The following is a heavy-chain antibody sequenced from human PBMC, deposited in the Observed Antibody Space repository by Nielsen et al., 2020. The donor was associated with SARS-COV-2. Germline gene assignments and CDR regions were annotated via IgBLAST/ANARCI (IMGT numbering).Heavy chain of an antibody. V-gene: IGHV3-7*03. CDR2: IKQDGSEK. Sequence: GESLKISCAASGFTFSSYWMSWVRQAPGKGLEWVANIKQDGSEKYYVDSVKGRFTISRDNAKNSLYLQMNSLRTEDTALYYCAKDISGRGYSYGYYYYYGMDVWGQGTTVTVSS. CDR3: AKDISGRGYSYGYYYYYGMDV. J-gene: IGHJ6*02. CDR1: GFTFSSYW. D-gene: IGHD5-18*01.